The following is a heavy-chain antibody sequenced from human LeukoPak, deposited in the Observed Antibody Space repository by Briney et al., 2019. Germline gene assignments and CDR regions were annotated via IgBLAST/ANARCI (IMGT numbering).Heavy chain of an antibody. CDR2: IYYSGST. D-gene: IGHD4-17*01. J-gene: IGHJ4*02. Sequence: SETLSLTCTVSGGSISSSSYYWGWIRQPPGKGLEWIGSIYYSGSTYYNPSLKSRVTISVDTSKNQFSPKLSSVTAADTAVYYCARASHDYGDYSHFDYWGQGTLVTVSS. V-gene: IGHV4-39*07. CDR1: GGSISSSSYY. CDR3: ARASHDYGDYSHFDY.